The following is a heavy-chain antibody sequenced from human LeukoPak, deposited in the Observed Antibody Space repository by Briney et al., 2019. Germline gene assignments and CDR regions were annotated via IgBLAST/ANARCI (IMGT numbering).Heavy chain of an antibody. CDR1: GFTFSSYG. J-gene: IGHJ6*02. CDR2: ITYDGSNK. V-gene: IGHV3-30*18. CDR3: AKATYYYDSSGPYYYYYGMDV. Sequence: GGSLRLSCAASGFTFSSYGMHWVRKAPGKGLEWVAVITYDGSNKYYADSVKGRFTISRDNSKNTLYLQMNSLRAEDTAVYYCAKATYYYDSSGPYYYYYGMDVWGQGTTVTVSS. D-gene: IGHD3-22*01.